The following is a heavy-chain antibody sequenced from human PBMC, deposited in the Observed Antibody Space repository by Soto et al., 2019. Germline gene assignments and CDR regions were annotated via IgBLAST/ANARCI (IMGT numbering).Heavy chain of an antibody. CDR2: VYPRDSDT. J-gene: IGHJ4*02. D-gene: IGHD2-15*01. Sequence: PGESLKLSCKASGCTFIAYWRGWVRQLPGKGLEWMGIVYPRDSDTRYSPSFQGQVTISADRSTGTAFLQWRSLKASDTALYYCARPPLPGYSIHFNSWGQGTLVTVSS. CDR3: ARPPLPGYSIHFNS. V-gene: IGHV5-51*01. CDR1: GCTFIAYW.